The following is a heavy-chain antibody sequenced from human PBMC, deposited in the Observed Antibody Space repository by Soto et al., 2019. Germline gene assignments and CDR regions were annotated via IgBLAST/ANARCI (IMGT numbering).Heavy chain of an antibody. Sequence: QVQLVESGGGVVQPGRSLRLSCAASGFTFSSYAMHWVRQAPGKGLEWVAVISYDGSNKYYADSVKGRFTISRDNSKNTLYLQMNSRRAEDTAVYYCAREVFDSSGFSAWYFDLWGRGTLVTVSS. D-gene: IGHD3-22*01. CDR2: ISYDGSNK. CDR3: AREVFDSSGFSAWYFDL. CDR1: GFTFSSYA. V-gene: IGHV3-30-3*01. J-gene: IGHJ2*01.